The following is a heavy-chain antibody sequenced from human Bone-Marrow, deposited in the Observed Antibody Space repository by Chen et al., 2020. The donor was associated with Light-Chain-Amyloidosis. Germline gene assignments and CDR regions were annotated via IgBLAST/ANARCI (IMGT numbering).Heavy chain of an antibody. CDR1: GFPFSSHA. CDR2: ISFDGR. V-gene: IGHV3-30*04. Sequence: QVQLVESGGGVVQPGTSLRLSCVGSGFPFSSHAMHWVRQAPGRGLEWVAVISFDGRADSVQGRFTVSRDNSKSTLYLQMDSLRPDDTAVYYCARVGDGSNRSEALEIWGQGTMVTVSS. D-gene: IGHD3-10*01. CDR3: ARVGDGSNRSEALEI. J-gene: IGHJ3*02.